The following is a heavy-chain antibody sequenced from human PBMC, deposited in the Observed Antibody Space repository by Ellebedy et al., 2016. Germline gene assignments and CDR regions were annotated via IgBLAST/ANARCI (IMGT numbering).Heavy chain of an antibody. J-gene: IGHJ2*01. V-gene: IGHV3-11*06. CDR2: ISSRSSYT. D-gene: IGHD5-24*01. CDR3: AKDGGLGRWLLGWYFDL. CDR1: GFTFSDYY. Sequence: GESLKISXAASGFTFSDYYMSWIRQAPGKGLEWVSYISSRSSYTNYADSVKGRFTISGDKAKNTLYLQMNSLRAEDTAVYYCAKDGGLGRWLLGWYFDLWGRGTLVTVSS.